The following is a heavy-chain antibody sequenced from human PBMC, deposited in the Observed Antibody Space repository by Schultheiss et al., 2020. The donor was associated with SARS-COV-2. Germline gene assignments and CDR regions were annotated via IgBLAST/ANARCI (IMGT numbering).Heavy chain of an antibody. D-gene: IGHD7-27*01. CDR1: GFTFGNSA. CDR2: IHGVGRT. CDR3: ARDLSWGRDD. Sequence: GGSLRLSCAASGFTFGNSAMHWVRQAPGRGLEWVSIIHGVGRTYYADSVKGRFIISRDSSQNTVYLQMNSLRAEDTGIYFCARDLSWGRDDWGQGTLVTVSS. V-gene: IGHV3-66*01. J-gene: IGHJ4*02.